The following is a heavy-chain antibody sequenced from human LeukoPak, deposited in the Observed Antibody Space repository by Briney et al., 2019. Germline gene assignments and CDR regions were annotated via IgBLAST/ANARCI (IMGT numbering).Heavy chain of an antibody. V-gene: IGHV1-2*02. Sequence: ASVKVSCKASGYTFTGYYMHWVRQAPGQGLEWMGWINPNSGGTNYAQKFQGRVTMTWDTSISTAYMELSRLRSDDTAVYYCARVPRMEYYFDYWGQGTLVTVSS. CDR1: GYTFTGYY. D-gene: IGHD3-3*01. J-gene: IGHJ4*02. CDR2: INPNSGGT. CDR3: ARVPRMEYYFDY.